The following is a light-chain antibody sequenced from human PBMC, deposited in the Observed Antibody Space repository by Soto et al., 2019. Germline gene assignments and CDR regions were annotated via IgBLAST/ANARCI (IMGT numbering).Light chain of an antibody. CDR1: HDIRDH. CDR2: DAS. J-gene: IGKJ3*01. CDR3: HQYDNLPQT. V-gene: IGKV1-33*01. Sequence: IQMTQSPSSLSASVGGRVTLTCQASHDIRDHLNWYQQKPGKPPKLLIYDASNLQTGVPSRFSGSGSGTDFTFTISSLQPEDIATYFCHQYDNLPQTLCPGTKVDIK.